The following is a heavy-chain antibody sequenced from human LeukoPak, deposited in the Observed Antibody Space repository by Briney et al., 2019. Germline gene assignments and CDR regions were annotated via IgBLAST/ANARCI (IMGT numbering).Heavy chain of an antibody. CDR2: ISYDGSNK. J-gene: IGHJ4*01. CDR1: GFTFSSYA. Sequence: PGGSLRLSCAASGFTFSSYAMHWVRQAPGKGLEWVAVISYDGSNKYYADSVKGRFTISRDNSKNTLYLQMNSLRAEDTAVYYFARDSGGYYYPPNDYWGHETLDTMSS. CDR3: ARDSGGYYYPPNDY. D-gene: IGHD3-22*01. V-gene: IGHV3-30*04.